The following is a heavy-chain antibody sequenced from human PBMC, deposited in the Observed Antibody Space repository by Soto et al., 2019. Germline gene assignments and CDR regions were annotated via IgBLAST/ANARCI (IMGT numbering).Heavy chain of an antibody. D-gene: IGHD2-8*01. CDR2: ISGSGGST. V-gene: IGHV3-23*01. CDR1: GLKFGGYA. Sequence: GRSKRLSCTASGLKFGGYAGSWVRKKTGKGLEWVSAISGSGGSTYYADSVKGRFTISRDNSKNTLYLQMNSLRAEDTAVYYCAKDDCTNGVCHFDYWGQGTLVTVSS. J-gene: IGHJ4*02. CDR3: AKDDCTNGVCHFDY.